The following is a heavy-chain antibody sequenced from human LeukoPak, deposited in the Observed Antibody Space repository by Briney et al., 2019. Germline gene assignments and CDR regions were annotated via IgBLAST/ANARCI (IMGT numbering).Heavy chain of an antibody. CDR1: GGSFSGYY. CDR3: ASSSLRGSDAFDI. D-gene: IGHD3-16*01. CDR2: INHSGST. V-gene: IGHV4-34*01. J-gene: IGHJ3*02. Sequence: SETLSLTCAVYGGSFSGYYWSWIRQPPGKGLEWIGEINHSGSTNYNPSLKSRVTISVDTSKNQFSLQLNSVTPEDTAVYYCASSSLRGSDAFDIWGQGTMVTVSS.